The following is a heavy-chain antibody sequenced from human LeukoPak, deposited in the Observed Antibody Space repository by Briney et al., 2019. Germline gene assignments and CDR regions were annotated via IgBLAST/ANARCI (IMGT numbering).Heavy chain of an antibody. D-gene: IGHD3-3*01. CDR2: ITPMFGTA. CDR1: GVTFGSYA. Sequence: SVKVSCKASGVTFGSYAISWVRQAPGQGPEWMGGITPMFGTAKYAQKFQGRVTITADESTSTAYMELSSLRSEDTAVYYCARDSSDFRSLIPHWGQGTLVTVSS. V-gene: IGHV1-69*13. CDR3: ARDSSDFRSLIPH. J-gene: IGHJ1*01.